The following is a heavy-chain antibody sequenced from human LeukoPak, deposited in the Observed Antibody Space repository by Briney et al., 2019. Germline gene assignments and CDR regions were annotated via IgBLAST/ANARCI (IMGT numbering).Heavy chain of an antibody. CDR1: GGTFSSYA. CDR3: AREYYDILTGLERSYGDY. J-gene: IGHJ4*02. CDR2: IIPILGIA. Sequence: GASVEVSCKASGGTFSSYAISWVRQAPGQGLEWMGRIIPILGIANYAQKFQGRVTITADKSTSTAYMELSSLRSEDTAVYYCAREYYDILTGLERSYGDYWGQGTLVTVSS. D-gene: IGHD3-9*01. V-gene: IGHV1-69*04.